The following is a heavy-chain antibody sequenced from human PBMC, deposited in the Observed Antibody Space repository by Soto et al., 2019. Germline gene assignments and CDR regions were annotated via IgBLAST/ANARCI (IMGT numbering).Heavy chain of an antibody. CDR1: GYTFTGYY. V-gene: IGHV1-2*02. D-gene: IGHD2-2*01. J-gene: IGHJ4*02. Sequence: VQLVQSGAEVKKPGASVKVSCKASGYTFTGYYIHWVRQAPGQGLEWMGWINPKRGGTNYAQKFQGRVTMTRDTSITTAYMELTRLRSDDTAVYYCARLTVPLEIVVLPTASYDYWGQGTLVTVSS. CDR2: INPKRGGT. CDR3: ARLTVPLEIVVLPTASYDY.